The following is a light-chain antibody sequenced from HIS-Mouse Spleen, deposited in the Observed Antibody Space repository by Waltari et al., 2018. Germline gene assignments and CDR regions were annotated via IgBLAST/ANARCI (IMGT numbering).Light chain of an antibody. CDR2: EGS. CDR1: SSHVGIYDF. J-gene: IGLJ3*02. V-gene: IGLV2-23*01. CDR3: CSYAGSSTWV. Sequence: QSALTQPASVSGSPGQSITISCTGTSSHVGIYDFVSWYHQHPGKGPKLMLYEGSKRPSGVSNRLSGSKSGNTASLTISGLQAEDEADYYCCSYAGSSTWVFGGGTKLTVL.